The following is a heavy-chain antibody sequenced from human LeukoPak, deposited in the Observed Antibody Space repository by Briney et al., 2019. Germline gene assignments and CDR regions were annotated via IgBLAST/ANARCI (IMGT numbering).Heavy chain of an antibody. CDR2: ISGSGGST. CDR3: AKDNVLRYFDPHFPDSFGMDV. J-gene: IGHJ6*04. D-gene: IGHD3-9*01. V-gene: IGHV3-23*01. Sequence: GGSLRLSCTASGFTFSSYAMSWVRQAPGKGLEWVSAISGSGGSTYYADSVKGRFTISRDNSKNTLYLQMNSLRAEDTAVYYCAKDNVLRYFDPHFPDSFGMDVWGKGTTVTVSS. CDR1: GFTFSSYA.